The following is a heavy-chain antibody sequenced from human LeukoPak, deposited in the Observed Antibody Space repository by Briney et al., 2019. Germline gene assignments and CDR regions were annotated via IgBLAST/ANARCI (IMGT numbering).Heavy chain of an antibody. D-gene: IGHD6-19*01. Sequence: ASVKVSCKASGFTFTSSAVQWVRQARGQRLDWLGWIVVGSGDTNYAQKFQERVTITRDMSTSTAYMELSSLRSEDTAVYYCAAGSKEQWLTFDYWGQGTLVTVSS. CDR3: AAGSKEQWLTFDY. CDR2: IVVGSGDT. V-gene: IGHV1-58*01. J-gene: IGHJ4*02. CDR1: GFTFTSSA.